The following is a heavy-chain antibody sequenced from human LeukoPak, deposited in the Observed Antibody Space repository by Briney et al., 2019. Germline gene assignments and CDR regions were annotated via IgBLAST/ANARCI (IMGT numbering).Heavy chain of an antibody. CDR3: ARGMYDSSSWYVHYYYYYGMDV. CDR2: IDAGNGNT. J-gene: IGHJ6*02. D-gene: IGHD6-13*01. V-gene: IGHV1-3*01. CDR1: GYTFTSYA. Sequence: GASVKVSCKASGYTFTSYAMHWVRQAPGQRLEWMGWIDAGNGNTKYSQKFQGRVTITRDTSASTAYMELSSLRSEDTAVYYCARGMYDSSSWYVHYYYYYGMDVWGQGTTVTVSS.